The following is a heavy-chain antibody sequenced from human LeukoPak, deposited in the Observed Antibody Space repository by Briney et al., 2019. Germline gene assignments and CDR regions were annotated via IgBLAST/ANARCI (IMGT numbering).Heavy chain of an antibody. D-gene: IGHD3-16*02. V-gene: IGHV3-48*02. CDR2: ISSSSSSI. CDR1: RFTFSSYS. J-gene: IGHJ4*02. Sequence: GSLRLSCAASRFTFSSYSMNWVRQAPGKGLEWVSYISSSSSSIYYADSVKGRFTISRDNAKKSLYLQMNSLRDEDTAVYYCARDFFAFGGVIALLDYWGQGTLVTVSS. CDR3: ARDFFAFGGVIALLDY.